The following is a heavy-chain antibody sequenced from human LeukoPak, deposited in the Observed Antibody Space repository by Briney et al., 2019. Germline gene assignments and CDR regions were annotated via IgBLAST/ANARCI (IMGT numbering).Heavy chain of an antibody. V-gene: IGHV4-59*01. D-gene: IGHD3-3*01. CDR2: IYYSGST. CDR3: ARGAGYYDFWSGYRKTNDAFDI. J-gene: IGHJ3*02. Sequence: SETLSLTCTVSGGSISSYYWSWIRQPPGKGLEWIGYIYYSGSTNYNPSLKSRVTISVDTSKNQFSLKLSSATAADTAVYYCARGAGYYDFWSGYRKTNDAFDIWDQGTMVTVSS. CDR1: GGSISSYY.